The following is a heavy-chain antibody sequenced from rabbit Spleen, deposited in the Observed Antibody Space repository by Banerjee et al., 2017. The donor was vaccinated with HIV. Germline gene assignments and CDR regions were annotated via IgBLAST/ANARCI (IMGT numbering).Heavy chain of an antibody. Sequence: QSLEESGGDLVKPGASLTLTCIASGVSFSGDSYMCWVRQAPGKGLEWIVCIDTGSSGFTYFASWAKGRFTISKTSSTTVTLQLNSLAAADTTTYFCVRGASSSGYYSLWGQGTLVPS. V-gene: IGHV1S40*01. CDR3: VRGASSSGYYSL. J-gene: IGHJ3*01. CDR2: IDTGSSGFT. CDR1: GVSFSGDSY. D-gene: IGHD1-1*01.